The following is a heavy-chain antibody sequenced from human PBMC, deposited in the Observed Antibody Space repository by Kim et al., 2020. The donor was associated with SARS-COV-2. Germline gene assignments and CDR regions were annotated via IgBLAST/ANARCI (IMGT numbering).Heavy chain of an antibody. CDR3: ARGAVVVTAIPYNGFDP. D-gene: IGHD2-21*02. J-gene: IGHJ5*02. V-gene: IGHV7-4-1*02. CDR2: INTNTGNP. Sequence: ASVKVSCKASGYTFPNYALNWVRQAPGQGLEWMGWINTNTGNPTYAQGFTGRFVFSLDTSVSTAYLQISSLRTDDTAVYYCARGAVVVTAIPYNGFDPWGQGSLVTVSS. CDR1: GYTFPNYA.